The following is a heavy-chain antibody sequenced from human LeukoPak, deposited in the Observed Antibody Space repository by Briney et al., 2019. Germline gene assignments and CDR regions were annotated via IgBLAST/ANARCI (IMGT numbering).Heavy chain of an antibody. CDR1: GYTFTGYY. V-gene: IGHV1-2*02. J-gene: IGHJ4*02. CDR2: INPNSGGT. D-gene: IGHD6-6*01. Sequence: ASVKVSCKASGYTFTGYYMHWVRQAPGQGLEWMGWINPNSGGTNYAQKFQGRVAMTRDTSISTAYMELSRLRSDDTAVYYCASLAARPDRLLDYWGQGTLVTVSS. CDR3: ASLAARPDRLLDY.